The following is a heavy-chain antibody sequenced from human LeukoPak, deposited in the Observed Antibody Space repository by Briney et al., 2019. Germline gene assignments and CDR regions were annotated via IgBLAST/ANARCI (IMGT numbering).Heavy chain of an antibody. Sequence: GGSLRLSCAASGFTFSDYYMSWIRQAPGKGLEWVSYISSSTSTIYYADSVKGRFTISRDNAKNSLYLQLNSLRAEDTAVYYCAREQWELQYYYYYMDVWAKGPRSPSP. D-gene: IGHD1-26*01. J-gene: IGHJ6*03. CDR1: GFTFSDYY. V-gene: IGHV3-11*04. CDR2: ISSSTSTI. CDR3: AREQWELQYYYYYMDV.